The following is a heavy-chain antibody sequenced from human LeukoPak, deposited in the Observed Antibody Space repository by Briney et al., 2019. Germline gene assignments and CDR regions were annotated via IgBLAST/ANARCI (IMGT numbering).Heavy chain of an antibody. V-gene: IGHV4-59*01. CDR3: ARIAAAGGFVWFDP. CDR2: IYYSGST. D-gene: IGHD6-13*01. CDR1: GGSISSYY. Sequence: SETLSLTCTVSGGSISSYYWSWIRQPPGKGLEWIGYIYYSGSTNYNPSLKSRVTISVDTSKNQISLNLSSVTAADTAVYYCARIAAAGGFVWFDPWGQGTLVTVSS. J-gene: IGHJ5*02.